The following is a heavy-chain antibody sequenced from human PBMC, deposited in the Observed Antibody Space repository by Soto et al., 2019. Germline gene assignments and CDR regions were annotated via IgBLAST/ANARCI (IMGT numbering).Heavy chain of an antibody. CDR2: INHSGST. CDR3: ARGRRYYYGSGSFGWFDP. J-gene: IGHJ5*02. D-gene: IGHD3-10*01. V-gene: IGHV4-34*01. Sequence: QVQLQQWGAGLLKPSETLSLTCAVYGGSFSGYYWSWIRQPPGKGPEWIGEINHSGSTNYNPSLKSRVTISVDTSKNQFSLKLSSVTAADTAVYYCARGRRYYYGSGSFGWFDPWGQGTLVTVSS. CDR1: GGSFSGYY.